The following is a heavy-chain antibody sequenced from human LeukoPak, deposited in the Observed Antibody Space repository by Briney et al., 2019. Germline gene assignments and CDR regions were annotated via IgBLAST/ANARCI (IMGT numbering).Heavy chain of an antibody. J-gene: IGHJ4*02. V-gene: IGHV3-23*01. Sequence: GGSLRLSCVASGFTFTTYALSWVRQAPGKGLEWVSTISADGRRSNYADSVKGRFTISRDTSKNTLYLQMNSLRAEDTAKYYCAKVDSSGWYEVLDFGVQGTLVTVSS. CDR2: ISADGRRS. D-gene: IGHD6-19*01. CDR1: GFTFTTYA. CDR3: AKVDSSGWYEVLDF.